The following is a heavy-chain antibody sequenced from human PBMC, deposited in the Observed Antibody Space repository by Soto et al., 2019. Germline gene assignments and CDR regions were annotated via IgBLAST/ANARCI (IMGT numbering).Heavy chain of an antibody. CDR1: GRSMSSNY. D-gene: IGHD3-16*01. V-gene: IGHV4-59*01. Sequence: PXETLALTGSVSGRSMSSNYWSWIRQSPDKGLEWLGYVFYGGTDYNPSLGGRVSMSVETSKSQFSLKLTSVTVADTAVYYCASYRGALYFESWGPGILVTVSS. J-gene: IGHJ4*02. CDR3: ASYRGALYFES. CDR2: VFYGGT.